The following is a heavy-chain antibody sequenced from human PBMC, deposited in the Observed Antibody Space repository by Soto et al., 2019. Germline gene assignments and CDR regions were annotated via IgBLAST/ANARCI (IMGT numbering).Heavy chain of an antibody. CDR2: IVVGSGNT. CDR3: ARVCGGDCKHGMDV. Sequence: KVSCKASGFTFTSSAVQWVRQARGQRLEWIGWIVVGSGNTNYAQKFQERVTISVDTSKNQFSLKLSSVTAADTAVYYCARVCGGDCKHGMDVWGQGTTVTVSS. J-gene: IGHJ6*02. V-gene: IGHV1-58*01. D-gene: IGHD2-21*02. CDR1: GFTFTSSA.